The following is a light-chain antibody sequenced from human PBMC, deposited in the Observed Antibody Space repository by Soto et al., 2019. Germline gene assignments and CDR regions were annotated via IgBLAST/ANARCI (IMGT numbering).Light chain of an antibody. Sequence: EIVMTQSPATLSVSPGERATLSCRASQSVSSNLAWYQQKPGQAPRLLIYRASPRATGIPARFSGSGSGTDFTLTISSLQSEDCAVYYCQHYNNWPPWTFGQGTKVEIK. CDR3: QHYNNWPPWT. CDR1: QSVSSN. J-gene: IGKJ1*01. CDR2: RAS. V-gene: IGKV3-15*01.